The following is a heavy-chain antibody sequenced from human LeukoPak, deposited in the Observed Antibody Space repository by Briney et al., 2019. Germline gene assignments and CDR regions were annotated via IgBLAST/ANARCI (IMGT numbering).Heavy chain of an antibody. J-gene: IGHJ5*02. V-gene: IGHV1-46*01. D-gene: IGHD4-23*01. CDR1: GYTFTSHY. CDR2: INPSGGST. CDR3: ARGATVVTLGPSGLHQVFDP. Sequence: ASVKVPCKASGYTFTSHYMHWVRQAPGQGLEWMGIINPSGGSTSYAQKFQGRVTMTRDMSTSTVYMELSSLRSEDTAVYYCARGATVVTLGPSGLHQVFDPWGQGTLVTVSS.